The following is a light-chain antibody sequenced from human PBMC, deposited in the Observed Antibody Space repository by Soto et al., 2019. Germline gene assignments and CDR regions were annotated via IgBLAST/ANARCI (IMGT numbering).Light chain of an antibody. CDR3: QQHINWPLT. J-gene: IGKJ4*01. V-gene: IGKV3-15*01. CDR2: GAS. Sequence: EIGLTQSPATLSVSPGERATLSCRASQSVSSNLAWYQQKPGQAPRLLIYGASTRATGLAARFSGSGSGTEFTLTISSLEPEDFALYYCQQHINWPLTFGGGTKVDNK. CDR1: QSVSSN.